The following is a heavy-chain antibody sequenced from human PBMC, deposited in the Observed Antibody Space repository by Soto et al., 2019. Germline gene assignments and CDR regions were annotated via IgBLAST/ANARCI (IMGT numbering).Heavy chain of an antibody. CDR3: ARGKYCSSTSCYPRYYYYYYMDV. J-gene: IGHJ6*03. Sequence: SETLSLTCAVYGGSFSGYYWSWIRQPPGKGLEWIGEINHSGSTNYNPSLKSRVTISVDTSKNQFSLKLSSVTAADTAVYYCARGKYCSSTSCYPRYYYYYYMDVWGKGTTVTVSS. CDR1: GGSFSGYY. D-gene: IGHD2-2*01. V-gene: IGHV4-34*01. CDR2: INHSGST.